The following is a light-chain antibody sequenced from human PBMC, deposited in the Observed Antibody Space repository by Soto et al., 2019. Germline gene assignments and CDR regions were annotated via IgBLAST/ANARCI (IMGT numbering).Light chain of an antibody. CDR2: EVS. V-gene: IGLV2-8*01. CDR3: TSYAGTYSFFYV. CDR1: SSDVGAYNY. Sequence: SALTQPPSASGSPGQSVTISCTGTSSDVGAYNYVSWYQQLPGKAPKLIIYEVSKRPSGVPDRFSGSKSGNTASLTVSGLQAEDEADYYCTSYAGTYSFFYVFGTGTKV. J-gene: IGLJ1*01.